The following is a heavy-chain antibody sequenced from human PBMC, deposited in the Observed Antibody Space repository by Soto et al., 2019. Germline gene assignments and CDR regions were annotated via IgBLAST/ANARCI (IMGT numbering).Heavy chain of an antibody. CDR3: ARAAATHFDN. CDR1: GYSMRSGYY. D-gene: IGHD6-25*01. Sequence: SETLSLTCAVSGYSMRSGYYWGWIRQPPGEGLEWIGNVYHSGKTYYNPSLKSRVSVSLDTSKNQFSLNLTSVTAADTAMYYCARAAATHFDNWDQGLLVTVSS. J-gene: IGHJ4*02. V-gene: IGHV4-38-2*01. CDR2: VYHSGKT.